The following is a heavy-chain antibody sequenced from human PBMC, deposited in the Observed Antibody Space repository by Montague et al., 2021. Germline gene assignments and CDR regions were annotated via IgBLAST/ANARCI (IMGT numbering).Heavy chain of an antibody. Sequence: SLRLSCAVSGFGFSKYWMHWVRQAPGKGLVWVSRIQTDGTSSDYADSVEGRFTISRDNSKSTLYLQMNSLRAEDTAVYYCARVGLGGGPNFDYWGQGTLVTVSS. J-gene: IGHJ4*02. CDR2: IQTDGTSS. CDR3: ARVGLGGGPNFDY. CDR1: GFGFSKYW. D-gene: IGHD3/OR15-3a*01. V-gene: IGHV3-74*01.